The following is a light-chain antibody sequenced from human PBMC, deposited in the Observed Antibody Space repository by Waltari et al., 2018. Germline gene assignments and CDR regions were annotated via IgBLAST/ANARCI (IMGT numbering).Light chain of an antibody. Sequence: DIQMTQSPSSLSASVGDRVTITCRASQSINTYLNGYQRKPGEAPKLLIYGASTLESGGPSRFSGDGSGTDFTLSISSLQHEDFATYYCQQGSRIPLAFGPGAKV. V-gene: IGKV1-39*01. J-gene: IGKJ3*01. CDR2: GAS. CDR1: QSINTY. CDR3: QQGSRIPLA.